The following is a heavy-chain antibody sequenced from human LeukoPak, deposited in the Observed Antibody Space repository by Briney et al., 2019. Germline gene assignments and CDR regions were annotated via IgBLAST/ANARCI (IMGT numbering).Heavy chain of an antibody. CDR3: ARPRFPYYRLSGPDYYYMDV. CDR1: GYTLTELS. CDR2: FDPEDGET. D-gene: IGHD3-10*01. V-gene: IGHV1-24*01. J-gene: IGHJ6*03. Sequence: GASVKVSCKVSGYTLTELSMHWVRQAPGKGLEWMGGFDPEDGETIYAQKFHGRVTITADKSTTTAYMELSSLRSEDTAVYYCARPRFPYYRLSGPDYYYMDVWGKGTTVTVSS.